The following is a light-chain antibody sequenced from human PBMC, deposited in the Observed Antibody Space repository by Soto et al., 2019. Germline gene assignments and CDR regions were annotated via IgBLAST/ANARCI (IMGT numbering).Light chain of an antibody. V-gene: IGKV1-39*01. CDR1: QSISRY. Sequence: DIQMTQSPSSLSASVGDIVTITCRASQSISRYLNWYQQKAGKAPILLIYAASSLQSGVLSRFSGSGSGTDFTLTISSLQPEDFATYYCQQSYNTPRTFGQGTKVEIK. CDR3: QQSYNTPRT. J-gene: IGKJ1*01. CDR2: AAS.